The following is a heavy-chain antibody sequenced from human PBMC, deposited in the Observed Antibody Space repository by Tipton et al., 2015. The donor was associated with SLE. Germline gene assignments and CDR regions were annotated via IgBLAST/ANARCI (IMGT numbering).Heavy chain of an antibody. CDR2: INSDGSST. CDR3: ARGGYSGSPDAFDI. D-gene: IGHD1-26*01. CDR1: GFTFSSYW. Sequence: SLRLSCAASGFTFSSYWMHWVRQAPGKGLVWVSRINSDGSSTSYADSVKGRFTISRDNAKNTLYLQMNSLRAEDTAVYYCARGGYSGSPDAFDIWGQGTMVTVSS. J-gene: IGHJ3*02. V-gene: IGHV3-74*01.